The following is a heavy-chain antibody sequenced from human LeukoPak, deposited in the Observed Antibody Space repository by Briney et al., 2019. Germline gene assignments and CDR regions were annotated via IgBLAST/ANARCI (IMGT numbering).Heavy chain of an antibody. CDR2: ISGSGGST. V-gene: IGHV3-23*01. D-gene: IGHD5-18*01. CDR1: GFTFSSYA. Sequence: PGGSLRLSCAASGFTFSSYAMSWVRQAPGKGLEWVSTISGSGGSTYYADSVKGRFTISRDNSKNTLYLQMNSLRVEDTAVYHCAKGGGYGYFDYWGQGTLVTVSS. CDR3: AKGGGYGYFDY. J-gene: IGHJ4*02.